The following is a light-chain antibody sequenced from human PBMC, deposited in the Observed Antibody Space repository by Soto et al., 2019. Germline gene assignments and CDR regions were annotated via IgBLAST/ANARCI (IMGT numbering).Light chain of an antibody. V-gene: IGKV1-5*03. CDR1: QSISSW. CDR3: QQYSSYPWT. Sequence: DIQVTQSPSTLSVSVGDRVTVTCRASQSISSWLAWYQQKPGRAPKVLIYKASSLQSGVPSRFSGSGSGTEFTLTISSLQPDDFATYYCQQYSSYPWTVGQGTKVEIK. J-gene: IGKJ1*01. CDR2: KAS.